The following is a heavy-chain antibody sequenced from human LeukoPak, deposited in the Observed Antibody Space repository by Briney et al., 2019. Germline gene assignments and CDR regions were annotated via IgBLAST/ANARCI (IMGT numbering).Heavy chain of an antibody. CDR2: IYYSGST. J-gene: IGHJ5*02. CDR1: GGSISNYY. D-gene: IGHD6-13*01. V-gene: IGHV4-59*12. CDR3: AREGLAAAGYNWFDP. Sequence: PSETLSLTCTVSGGSISNYYWTWIRQPPGKGLELIGYIYYSGSTNYNPSLKSRVTISVDTSKNQFSLKLSSVTAADTAVYYCAREGLAAAGYNWFDPWGQGTLVTVSS.